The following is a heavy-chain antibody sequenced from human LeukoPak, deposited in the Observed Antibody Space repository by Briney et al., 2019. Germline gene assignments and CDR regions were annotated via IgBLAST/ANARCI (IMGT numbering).Heavy chain of an antibody. Sequence: PGGSLRLSCAASGFTFSSYAMSWVRQAPGKGLEWVSAISGSGGSTYYADSVKGRFTISRDNSRNTLYLQISSLRSEDTALYYCVKAIGQEVPAGSRWFDPWGQGTLVTVSS. J-gene: IGHJ5*02. D-gene: IGHD6-19*01. CDR2: ISGSGGST. CDR3: VKAIGQEVPAGSRWFDP. CDR1: GFTFSSYA. V-gene: IGHV3-23*01.